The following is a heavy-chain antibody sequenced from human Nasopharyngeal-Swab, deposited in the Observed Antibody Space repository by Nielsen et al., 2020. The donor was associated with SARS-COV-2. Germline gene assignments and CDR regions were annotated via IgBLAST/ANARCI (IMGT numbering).Heavy chain of an antibody. CDR2: IKQDGSEK. V-gene: IGHV3-7*01. CDR3: ARDKGMRDYVWGSYRSSYYYYYGMDV. D-gene: IGHD3-16*02. Sequence: GGSLRLSCAGSGFTFSRYWMSWVRQAPGKGLEWVANIKQDGSEKYYEDSVKGRFTISRDNAKNSLYLRMNSLRAEDTAVYYCARDKGMRDYVWGSYRSSYYYYYGMDVWGQGTTVTVPS. CDR1: GFTFSRYW. J-gene: IGHJ6*02.